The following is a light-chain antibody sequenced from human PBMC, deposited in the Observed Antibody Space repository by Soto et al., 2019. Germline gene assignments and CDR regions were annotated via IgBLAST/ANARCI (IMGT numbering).Light chain of an antibody. Sequence: DIQMTQSPSSLSASVGDRVTITCRASQGITNYLAWYQQKPGKPPKLLIYATSTLQSGVPSRFSGSGSGTDRTLTISSLQPGEGATDYCQKQDSAPWTGGQGTKVEIK. CDR2: ATS. J-gene: IGKJ1*01. CDR3: QKQDSAPWT. V-gene: IGKV1-27*01. CDR1: QGITNY.